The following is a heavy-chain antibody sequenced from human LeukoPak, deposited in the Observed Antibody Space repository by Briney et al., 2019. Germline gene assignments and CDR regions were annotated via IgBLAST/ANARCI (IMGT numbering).Heavy chain of an antibody. V-gene: IGHV4-59*01. D-gene: IGHD6-6*01. CDR3: ARMSREQLVRYYYYYMDV. CDR1: GGSISSYY. J-gene: IGHJ6*03. Sequence: KPSETLSLTCTVSGGSISSYYWSWIRQPPGKGLEWIGYIYYSGSTNYNPSLKSRVTISVDTSKNQFSLKLSSVTAADTAVYYCARMSREQLVRYYYYYMDVWGKGTTVTVSS. CDR2: IYYSGST.